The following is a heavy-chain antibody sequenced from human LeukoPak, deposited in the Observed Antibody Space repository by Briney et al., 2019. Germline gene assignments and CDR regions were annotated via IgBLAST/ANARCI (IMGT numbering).Heavy chain of an antibody. Sequence: PGKSLRLSCAASGFTFSSYGMHWVRQAPGKGLEWVAVTWYDGRNNYYAASVKGRFTISRDDSKTTVYLLMNSLRAEDTAIYYCARDLAARHFDYWGQGTLVTVSS. CDR3: ARDLAARHFDY. CDR1: GFTFSSYG. V-gene: IGHV3-33*01. D-gene: IGHD6-6*01. CDR2: TWYDGRNN. J-gene: IGHJ4*02.